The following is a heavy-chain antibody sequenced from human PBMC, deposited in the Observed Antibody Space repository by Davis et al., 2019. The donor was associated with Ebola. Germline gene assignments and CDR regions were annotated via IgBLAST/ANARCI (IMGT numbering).Heavy chain of an antibody. V-gene: IGHV4-31*03. CDR3: ARDLLNWGLDS. CDR1: SGSVSTGGYF. J-gene: IGHJ4*02. Sequence: MPSETLSLTCSVSSGSVSTGGYFWSWIRQRPGKGLEWIGYIYYSGRTHYNPSLESRLTISVDTSQNQFSLKLTSVTAADTAVYYCARDLLNWGLDSWGQGILVTVST. CDR2: IYYSGRT. D-gene: IGHD7-27*01.